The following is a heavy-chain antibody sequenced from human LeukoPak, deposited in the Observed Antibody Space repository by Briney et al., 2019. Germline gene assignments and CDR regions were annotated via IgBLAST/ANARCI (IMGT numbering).Heavy chain of an antibody. J-gene: IGHJ5*02. Sequence: SQTLSLTCAISGDSVSSNSATWNWIRHSPSRGLESLGRTYYRSKWYSDYAVSVKSRITINADTSKNQCSLQLNSVTPEDTAVYYCTRGWNWFDPWGQGTLVTVSS. D-gene: IGHD5-24*01. CDR1: GDSVSSNSAT. V-gene: IGHV6-1*01. CDR2: TYYRSKWYS. CDR3: TRGWNWFDP.